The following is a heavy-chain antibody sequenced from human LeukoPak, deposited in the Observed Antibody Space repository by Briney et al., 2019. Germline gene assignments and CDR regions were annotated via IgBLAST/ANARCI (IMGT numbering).Heavy chain of an antibody. J-gene: IGHJ4*02. D-gene: IGHD6-19*01. V-gene: IGHV3-64*01. CDR1: GFTFSSYA. CDR2: ISSNGGST. CDR3: ARDLSSGSRRLVGGNLDY. Sequence: GGSLRLSCAASGFTFSSYAMHWVRQAPGKGLEYVSAISSNGGSTYYANSVKGRFTISRDNSKNTLYLQMGSLRAEDMAVYYCARDLSSGSRRLVGGNLDYWGQGTLVTVSS.